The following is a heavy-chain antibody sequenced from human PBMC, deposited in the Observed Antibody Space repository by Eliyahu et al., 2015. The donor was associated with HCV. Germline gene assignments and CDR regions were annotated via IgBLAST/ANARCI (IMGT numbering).Heavy chain of an antibody. Sequence: QLQLQESGPGLVKPSETLSLTCTVSGGSISSSXYXWGWIRQPPGKGLEWIGSIYYSGSTYYNPSLKSRVTISVDTSKNQFSLKLSSVTAADTAVYYCARHLWTWEAATRSLGGMDVWGQGTTVTVSS. V-gene: IGHV4-39*01. CDR1: GGSISSSXYX. CDR3: ARHLWTWEAATRSLGGMDV. J-gene: IGHJ6*02. D-gene: IGHD2-15*01. CDR2: IYYSGST.